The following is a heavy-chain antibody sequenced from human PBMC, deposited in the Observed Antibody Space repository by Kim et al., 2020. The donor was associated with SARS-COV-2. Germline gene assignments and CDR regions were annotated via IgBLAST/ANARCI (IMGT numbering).Heavy chain of an antibody. V-gene: IGHV1-18*01. D-gene: IGHD5-12*01. CDR1: GYAFATFG. CDR2: ISGYNGKT. CDR3: ARAGDGYTFPRGPPDFDY. Sequence: ASVKVSCQASGYAFATFGISWVRQAPGQGLEWMGWISGYNGKTTYAQKVEDRVTMTKDTSTTTVYMELRSLTSDDTAVYYCARAGDGYTFPRGPPDFDYW. J-gene: IGHJ4*01.